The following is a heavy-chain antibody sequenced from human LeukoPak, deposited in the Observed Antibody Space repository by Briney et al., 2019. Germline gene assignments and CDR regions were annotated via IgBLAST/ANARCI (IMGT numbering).Heavy chain of an antibody. V-gene: IGHV4-4*07. CDR3: ARTYYDFWSGYPHYFDY. J-gene: IGHJ4*02. Sequence: SETLSLTCTVSGGSISSYYWSWIRQPAGKGLEWLGRIYTSGSTNYNPSLKSRVTMSVDTSKNQFSLKLSSVTAADTAVYYCARTYYDFWSGYPHYFDYWGQGTLVTVSS. CDR2: IYTSGST. D-gene: IGHD3-3*01. CDR1: GGSISSYY.